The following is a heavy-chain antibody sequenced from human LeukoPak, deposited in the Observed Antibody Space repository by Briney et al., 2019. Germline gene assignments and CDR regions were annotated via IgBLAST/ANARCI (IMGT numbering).Heavy chain of an antibody. CDR1: GFTFSNYW. CDR3: VRGTNDWTGIDY. D-gene: IGHD2-8*01. CDR2: INPDGSST. J-gene: IGHJ4*02. V-gene: IGHV3-74*01. Sequence: PGESLRLSCAASGFTFSNYWMHWVRQAPGKGLVWVSRINPDGSSTDYADSVKGRFTISRDNARNTLYLQMNSLRVEDTAIYYCVRGTNDWTGIDYWGQGTLVTVSS.